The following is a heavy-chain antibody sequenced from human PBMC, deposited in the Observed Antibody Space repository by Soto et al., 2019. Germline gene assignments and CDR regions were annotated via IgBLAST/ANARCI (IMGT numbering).Heavy chain of an antibody. D-gene: IGHD6-25*01. Sequence: PGGSLRLSCAASGFTFRSCTMNCVRQAPGKGLEWVSTISSNSAYIYYTDALRVRFTISRDNAKNSLHLQMKSLRAEDTAVYYGTRCPSRDRSERGSLDLWGSGTLVNVS. V-gene: IGHV3-21*01. CDR1: GFTFRSCT. CDR3: TRCPSRDRSERGSLDL. J-gene: IGHJ5*02. CDR2: ISSNSAYI.